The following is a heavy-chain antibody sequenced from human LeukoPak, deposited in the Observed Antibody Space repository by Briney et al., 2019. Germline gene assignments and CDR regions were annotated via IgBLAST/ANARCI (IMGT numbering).Heavy chain of an antibody. D-gene: IGHD3-10*01. CDR3: ARDREGWFGESMGDY. J-gene: IGHJ4*02. CDR2: ISYDGSNK. CDR1: GFTFSSYG. Sequence: GGSLRLSCAASGFTFSSYGMHWVRQAPGKGLEWVAVISYDGSNKYYADSVKGRFTISRDNSKNTLYLQMNSLRAEDTAVYYCARDREGWFGESMGDYWGQGTLVTVSS. V-gene: IGHV3-30*03.